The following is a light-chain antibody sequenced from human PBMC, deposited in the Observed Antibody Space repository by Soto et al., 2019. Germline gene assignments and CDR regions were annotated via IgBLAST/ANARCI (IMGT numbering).Light chain of an antibody. V-gene: IGKV1-12*01. Sequence: IHITQSPSTLSASVGDRVTITCRASQSISSYLTWYQHKPGKAPKLLIYAASSLQSGVPSRFSGSGSGTDFTLTINSLQPEDFATYYCQQAASFPITFGQGTRLEIK. CDR1: QSISSY. CDR3: QQAASFPIT. J-gene: IGKJ5*01. CDR2: AAS.